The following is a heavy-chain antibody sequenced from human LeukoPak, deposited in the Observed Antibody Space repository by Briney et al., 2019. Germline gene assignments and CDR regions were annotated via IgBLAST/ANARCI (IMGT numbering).Heavy chain of an antibody. Sequence: GGSLRLSCAASGFTFSSYAMHWVRQAPGKGLDWVSVIYYDGSNKYYADSVKGRFTISRDNSKNTLYLQMNSLRAEDTAVYYGARGECPSCYRAGVLDFDYWGQGTLGAVSS. J-gene: IGHJ4*02. CDR3: ARGECPSCYRAGVLDFDY. CDR1: GFTFSSYA. D-gene: IGHD2-2*01. CDR2: IYYDGSNK. V-gene: IGHV3-30-3*01.